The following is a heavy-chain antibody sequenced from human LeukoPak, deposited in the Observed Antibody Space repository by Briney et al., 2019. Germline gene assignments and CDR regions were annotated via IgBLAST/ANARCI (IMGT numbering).Heavy chain of an antibody. D-gene: IGHD3-22*01. CDR3: ARAAEDISGYYLLPNFDY. V-gene: IGHV3-30*03. CDR2: ISDDGRNE. J-gene: IGHJ4*02. CDR1: GFTFSSYG. Sequence: PGGSLRLSCAASGFTFSSYGMHWVRQAPGKGLEWVAVISDDGRNEYFADSVKGRLTISRDNSKNTLYPQMNSLRAEDTAVYYCARAAEDISGYYLLPNFDYWGQGTLVTVSS.